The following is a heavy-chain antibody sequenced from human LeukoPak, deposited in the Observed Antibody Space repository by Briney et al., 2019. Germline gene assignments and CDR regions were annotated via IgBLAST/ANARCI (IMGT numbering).Heavy chain of an antibody. CDR3: TKDRSSTLDDAFDF. J-gene: IGHJ3*01. Sequence: PGGSLRFSGAAFGFTFPNSALHWVGQTQGKGLEWFSAIDWSGRSMVYADSVKGRFTISRDNAKNSLYLEMSSLRAEDMALYYCTKDRSSTLDDAFDFWGQGTMVTVSS. V-gene: IGHV3-9*03. CDR1: GFTFPNSA. D-gene: IGHD2-2*01. CDR2: IDWSGRSM.